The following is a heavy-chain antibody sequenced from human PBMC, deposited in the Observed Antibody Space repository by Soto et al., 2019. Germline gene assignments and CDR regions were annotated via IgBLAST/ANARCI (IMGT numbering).Heavy chain of an antibody. D-gene: IGHD6-13*01. CDR3: AKDLSLEGIAAAGTEFDP. J-gene: IGHJ5*02. Sequence: GSLRLSCAASGFTFSSYAMSWVRQAPGKGLEWVSAISGSGGSTYYADSVKGRFTISRDNSKNTLYLQMNSLRAEDTAVYYCAKDLSLEGIAAAGTEFDPWGQGTLVTVSS. CDR1: GFTFSSYA. CDR2: ISGSGGST. V-gene: IGHV3-23*01.